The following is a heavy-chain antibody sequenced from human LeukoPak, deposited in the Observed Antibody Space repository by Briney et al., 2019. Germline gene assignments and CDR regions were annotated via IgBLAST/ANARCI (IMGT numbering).Heavy chain of an antibody. CDR1: GGSFSGYY. J-gene: IGHJ5*02. Sequence: PSETLSLTCAVYGGSFSGYYWSWIRQPPGKGLEWIGEINHSGSTNYNPSLKSRVTISVGTSKNQFSLKLSSVTAADTAVYYCARARTYYYDSSGYYRWFDPWGQGTLVTVSS. CDR3: ARARTYYYDSSGYYRWFDP. CDR2: INHSGST. D-gene: IGHD3-22*01. V-gene: IGHV4-34*01.